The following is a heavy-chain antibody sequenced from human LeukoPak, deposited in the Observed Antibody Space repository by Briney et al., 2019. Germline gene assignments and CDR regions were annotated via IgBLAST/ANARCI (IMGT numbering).Heavy chain of an antibody. J-gene: IGHJ6*03. CDR2: IYYSGST. D-gene: IGHD3-16*01. V-gene: IGHV4-39*07. CDR3: ARETSQKGAHYMDV. CDR1: GGSISSSSYY. Sequence: KPSETLSLTCTVSGGSISSSSYYWGWIRQPPGKGLEWIGSIYYSGSTYYNPSLKSRVTISVDTSKNQSSLKLSSVTAADTAVYYCARETSQKGAHYMDVWGKGTTVTISS.